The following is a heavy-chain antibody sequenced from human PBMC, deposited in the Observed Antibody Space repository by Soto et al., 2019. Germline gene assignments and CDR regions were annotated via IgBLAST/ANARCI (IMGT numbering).Heavy chain of an antibody. CDR1: GFSFSDYS. Sequence: GGSLRLSCVASGFSFSDYSMTWMRQAPGGGLDFVAFISNTAITDYYADSVKGRFTISRDNARNSVYLQMDSLRAEDAAVYYCARDLHQMLSKKHNYYYFDVWGTGTTVPVTS. J-gene: IGHJ6*03. D-gene: IGHD2-2*01. V-gene: IGHV3-11*01. CDR2: ISNTAITD. CDR3: ARDLHQMLSKKHNYYYFDV.